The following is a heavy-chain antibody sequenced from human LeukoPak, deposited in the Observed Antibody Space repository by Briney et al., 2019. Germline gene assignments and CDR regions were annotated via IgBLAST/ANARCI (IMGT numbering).Heavy chain of an antibody. CDR1: GGTFGSYA. D-gene: IGHD3-10*01. J-gene: IGHJ4*02. V-gene: IGHV1-69*01. CDR2: IIPIFGTA. CDR3: ARNGYGSGSYYLFDY. Sequence: SVKVSCRASGGTFGSYAISWVRQAPGQGLEWMGGIIPIFGTANYAQKFQGRVTITADESTSTAYMELSSLRSEDTAVYYCARNGYGSGSYYLFDYWGQGTLVTVSS.